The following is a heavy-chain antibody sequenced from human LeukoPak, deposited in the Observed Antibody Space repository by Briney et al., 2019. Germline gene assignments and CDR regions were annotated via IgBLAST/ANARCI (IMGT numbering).Heavy chain of an antibody. J-gene: IGHJ4*02. CDR3: TTGIRGD. CDR2: IASKTDGGAT. D-gene: IGHD3-10*01. CDR1: GLTVTNAW. V-gene: IGHV3-15*07. Sequence: KSGGSLRRSCSASGLTVTNAWMNWVRQAPGEGRDWVGRIASKTDGGATDYAAPVKGRFTISRDDSKNTLNLQMNSLKTEDTAVYYCTTGIRGDWGQGTLVTVSS.